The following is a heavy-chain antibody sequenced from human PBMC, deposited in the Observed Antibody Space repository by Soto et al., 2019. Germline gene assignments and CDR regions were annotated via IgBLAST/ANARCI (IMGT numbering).Heavy chain of an antibody. J-gene: IGHJ4*02. Sequence: SETLSLTCAVSGYSISSGYYWGWIRQPPGKGLEWIGSIYHSGSTYYNPSLKGRVTISVDTSKNQFSLKLSSVTAADTAVYYCASVTYSGSYYGGLDYWGQGTLVTVSS. CDR1: GYSISSGYY. CDR2: IYHSGST. V-gene: IGHV4-38-2*01. D-gene: IGHD1-26*01. CDR3: ASVTYSGSYYGGLDY.